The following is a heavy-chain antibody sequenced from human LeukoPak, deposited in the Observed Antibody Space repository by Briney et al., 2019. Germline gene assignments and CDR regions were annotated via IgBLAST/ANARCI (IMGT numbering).Heavy chain of an antibody. CDR3: ARSSGYQVPPGY. J-gene: IGHJ4*02. V-gene: IGHV3-48*02. D-gene: IGHD2-2*01. CDR1: GFXFSSYS. Sequence: PGGSLRLSCAASGFXFSSYSINWVRQAPGKGLEWVSYISSSGSSIFYADSVRGRFTVSRDNGKNSLYLQMNSLRDDDTAVYYCARSSGYQVPPGYWGQGTLVTVSS. CDR2: ISSSGSSI.